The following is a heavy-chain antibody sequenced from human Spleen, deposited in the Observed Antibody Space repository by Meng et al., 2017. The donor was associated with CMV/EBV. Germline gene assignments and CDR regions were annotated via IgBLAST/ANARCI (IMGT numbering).Heavy chain of an antibody. CDR1: GGSFSGYY. Sequence: SETLSLTCTVYGGSFSGYYWSWIRQPPGKGLEWIGEINHSGSTNYNPSLKSRVTISVDTSKNQFSLKLTSVTAADTAIYYCARVLSRGLVKDVLNDSWGQGTLVTVSS. CDR3: ARVLSRGLVKDVLNDS. J-gene: IGHJ5*01. CDR2: INHSGST. V-gene: IGHV4-34*01. D-gene: IGHD3-10*01.